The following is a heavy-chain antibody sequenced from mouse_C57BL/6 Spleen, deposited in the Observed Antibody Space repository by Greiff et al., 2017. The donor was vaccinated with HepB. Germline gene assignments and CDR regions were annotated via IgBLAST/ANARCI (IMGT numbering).Heavy chain of an antibody. Sequence: GGGLVQPKGSLKLSCAASGFSFNTYAMIWVRQAPGKGLEWVARIRSKSNNYATYYADSVKDRFTITRDDTESMLYLQMNNLKTEDTAVYYCVRQRGRRGDYYAMDDWGKGTSVTVSS. J-gene: IGHJ4*01. CDR1: GFSFNTYA. V-gene: IGHV10-1*01. CDR3: VRQRGRRGDYYAMDD. CDR2: IRSKSNNYAT.